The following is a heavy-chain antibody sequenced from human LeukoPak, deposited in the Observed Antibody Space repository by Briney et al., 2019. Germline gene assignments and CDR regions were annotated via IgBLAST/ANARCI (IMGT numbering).Heavy chain of an antibody. CDR2: IYINGDT. CDR1: DDSTSSYY. J-gene: IGHJ4*02. D-gene: IGHD2-21*02. V-gene: IGHV4-4*08. Sequence: SETLSLTCTVSDDSTSSYYWSWIRQPPGKALECIGYIYINGDTNSNPSLKSRVTMSLDTSKKQFSLQLRSVTAADTAVYFCARTARVFDHWGQGLLVTVSS. CDR3: ARTARVFDH.